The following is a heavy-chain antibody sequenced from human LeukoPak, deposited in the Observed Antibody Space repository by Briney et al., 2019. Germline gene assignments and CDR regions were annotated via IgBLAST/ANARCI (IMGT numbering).Heavy chain of an antibody. D-gene: IGHD3-16*01. CDR1: GFSFSRYW. V-gene: IGHV3-74*01. CDR2: ISSDGSNI. J-gene: IGHJ4*02. Sequence: GGSLRLSCAASGFSFSRYWMHWVRQAPEKGLVWVSRISSDGSNIIYADSVKGRFTISRDNAKNTLYLEMNSLRVEDTAVYYCARDWGGYGPTSHDYWGQGTLVTVSS. CDR3: ARDWGGYGPTSHDY.